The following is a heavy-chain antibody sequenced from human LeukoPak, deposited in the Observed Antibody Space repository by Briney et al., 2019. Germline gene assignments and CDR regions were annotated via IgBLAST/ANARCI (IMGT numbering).Heavy chain of an antibody. CDR1: GFXXSXYA. Sequence: GGSLRLXCAASGFXXSXYAMTWVRXAPGXXLEWVSAILGGGDTTHYADSVKGRFTISRDNSKNTLNLQMNSLRAEDTAIYXCARSRDGYNILDYWGQGTLVTVSS. V-gene: IGHV3-23*01. J-gene: IGHJ4*02. D-gene: IGHD5-24*01. CDR3: ARSRDGYNILDY. CDR2: ILGGGDTT.